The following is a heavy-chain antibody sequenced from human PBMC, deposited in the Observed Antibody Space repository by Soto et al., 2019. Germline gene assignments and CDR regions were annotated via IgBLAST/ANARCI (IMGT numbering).Heavy chain of an antibody. CDR3: AVNPCITMVRGVPWFDP. Sequence: QVQLVQSGAEVKKPGSSVKVSCKASGGTFSSYTISWVRQAPGQGLEWMGRIIPILGIANYAQKFQGRVTITADKSTSTANMELGSLRSEDTAVYYCAVNPCITMVRGVPWFDPWGQGTLVTVSS. D-gene: IGHD3-10*01. V-gene: IGHV1-69*02. CDR1: GGTFSSYT. CDR2: IIPILGIA. J-gene: IGHJ5*02.